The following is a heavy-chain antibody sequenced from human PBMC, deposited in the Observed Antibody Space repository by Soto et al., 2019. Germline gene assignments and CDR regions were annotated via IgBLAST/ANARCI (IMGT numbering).Heavy chain of an antibody. Sequence: QVHLVQSGAEVKKPGASVKVSCKGSGYAFTTYGITWVRQAPGQGLEWMGWISAHNGNTNYAQKLQGRVTATRDTPTSTAYMELRSLRSDDTAVYYCARGRYGDYWGQGALVTVSS. J-gene: IGHJ4*02. CDR2: ISAHNGNT. CDR3: ARGRYGDY. D-gene: IGHD1-1*01. V-gene: IGHV1-18*01. CDR1: GYAFTTYG.